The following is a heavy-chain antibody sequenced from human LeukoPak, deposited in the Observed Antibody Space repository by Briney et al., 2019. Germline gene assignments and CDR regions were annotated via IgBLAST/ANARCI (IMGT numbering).Heavy chain of an antibody. CDR2: ISGSGGST. Sequence: GGSLRLSCAASGFTFSSYAMSWVRQAPGKGLEWVSAISGSGGSTYYADSVKGRFSISRDNSKNTLYLQMNSLKTEDTAVYYCTTPYYYEYGFDYWGQGTLVTVSS. J-gene: IGHJ4*02. V-gene: IGHV3-23*01. CDR3: TTPYYYEYGFDY. D-gene: IGHD3-22*01. CDR1: GFTFSSYA.